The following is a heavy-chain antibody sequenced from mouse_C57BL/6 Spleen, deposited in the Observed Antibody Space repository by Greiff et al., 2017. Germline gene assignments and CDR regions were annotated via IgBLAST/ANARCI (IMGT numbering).Heavy chain of an antibody. D-gene: IGHD1-1*01. J-gene: IGHJ1*03. Sequence: QVQLQQSGAELMKPGASVKLSCKATGYTFTGYWIEWVKQRPGHGLEWIGEILPGSGSTNYNEKCKGKATFTADTSSNTAYMQLSSLTTEDSAIYYCARRYYGSSAGGDFDVWGTGTTVTVSS. V-gene: IGHV1-9*01. CDR1: GYTFTGYW. CDR3: ARRYYGSSAGGDFDV. CDR2: ILPGSGST.